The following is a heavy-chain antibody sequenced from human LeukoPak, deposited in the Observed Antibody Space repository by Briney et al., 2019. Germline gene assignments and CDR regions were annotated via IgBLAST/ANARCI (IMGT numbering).Heavy chain of an antibody. V-gene: IGHV4-39*01. Sequence: SETLSLTCTVSGGSISSSSYYWGWIRQPPGKGLEWIGSIYYSGSTYYNPSLKSRVTISVDTSKTQFSLKLSSVTAAGTAVYYCARQEYQLLPIDYWGQGTLVTVSS. CDR3: ARQEYQLLPIDY. CDR2: IYYSGST. CDR1: GGSISSSSYY. D-gene: IGHD2-2*01. J-gene: IGHJ4*02.